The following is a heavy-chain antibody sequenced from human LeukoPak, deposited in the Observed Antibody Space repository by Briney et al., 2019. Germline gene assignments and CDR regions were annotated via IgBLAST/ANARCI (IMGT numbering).Heavy chain of an antibody. CDR2: INAGNGNT. CDR3: ARGYDILTGYYPIAYFDY. J-gene: IGHJ4*02. Sequence: ASVKVSCKASGYTFTSYAMHWVRQAPGQRLEWMGWINAGNGNTKYSQKFQGRVTITRDTSASTAYMELSSLRSEDTAVYYCARGYDILTGYYPIAYFDYWGQGTLVTVSS. V-gene: IGHV1-3*01. CDR1: GYTFTSYA. D-gene: IGHD3-9*01.